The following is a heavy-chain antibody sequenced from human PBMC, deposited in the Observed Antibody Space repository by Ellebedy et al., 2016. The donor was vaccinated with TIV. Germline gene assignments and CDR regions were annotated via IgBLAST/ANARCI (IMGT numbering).Heavy chain of an antibody. D-gene: IGHD3-3*01. J-gene: IGHJ4*02. CDR1: GASISSSNW. V-gene: IGHV4-4*02. CDR3: ARHVSSEWRFDY. CDR2: IYHSGST. Sequence: MPGGSLRLSCAVSGASISSSNWWIWVRQPPGKGLEWIGEIYHSGSTNYNPSLKSRVTISVDTSKNQFSLKLSSVTAADTAVYYCARHVSSEWRFDYWGQGTLVTVSS.